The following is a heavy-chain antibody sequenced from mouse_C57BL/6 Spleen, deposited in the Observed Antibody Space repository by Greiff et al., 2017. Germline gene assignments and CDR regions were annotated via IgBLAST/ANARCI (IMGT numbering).Heavy chain of an antibody. Sequence: QVHVKQSGTELVKPGASVKLSCKASGYTFTSYWMHWVKQRPGQGLEWIGNINPSNGGTNYNEKFKSKATLTVDKSSSTAYMQLSSLTSEDSAVYYCARGYYSPLYAMDYWGQGTSVTVSS. D-gene: IGHD2-12*01. V-gene: IGHV1-53*01. CDR1: GYTFTSYW. J-gene: IGHJ4*01. CDR3: ARGYYSPLYAMDY. CDR2: INPSNGGT.